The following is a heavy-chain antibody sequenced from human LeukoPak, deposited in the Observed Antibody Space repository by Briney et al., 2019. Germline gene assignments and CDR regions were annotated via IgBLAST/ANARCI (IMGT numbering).Heavy chain of an antibody. CDR2: MNPNSGNT. Sequence: ASVKVSCKASGYTFTSYDSNWVRQATGQGLEWMGWMNPNSGNTGYAQKFQGRVTITRNTSMSTAYMELSSLRSEDTAVYYCARGSLTYYDFWSGLDVWGKGTTVTVSS. CDR3: ARGSLTYYDFWSGLDV. V-gene: IGHV1-8*03. J-gene: IGHJ6*04. D-gene: IGHD3-3*01. CDR1: GYTFTSYD.